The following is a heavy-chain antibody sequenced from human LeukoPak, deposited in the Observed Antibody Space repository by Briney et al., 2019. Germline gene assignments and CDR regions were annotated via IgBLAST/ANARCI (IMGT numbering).Heavy chain of an antibody. J-gene: IGHJ4*02. CDR3: ARGIGGANSFL. CDR2: INSDGYNT. CDR1: GFTFSSYS. D-gene: IGHD1-26*01. Sequence: GGSLTLSCAASGFTFSSYSTNWVRQAPGKGVEGVSRINSDGYNTICGDSVKGRFTISRDNAKNTLYLQMNSLRAEDTAVYYCARGIGGANSFLWGQGTLVTVSS. V-gene: IGHV3-74*01.